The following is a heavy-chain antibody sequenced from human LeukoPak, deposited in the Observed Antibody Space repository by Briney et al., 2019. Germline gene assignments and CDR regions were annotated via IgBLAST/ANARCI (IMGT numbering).Heavy chain of an antibody. V-gene: IGHV3-21*01. CDR1: GFTFSSYS. Sequence: GGSLRLSCAASGFTFSSYSMNWVRQAPGKGLEWVSSISSSSSYIYYADSVKGRFTISRDNSKNTLYLQMNSLRAEDTAVYYCAKDGLDFPYYYYYHMDVWGKGTTVTVSS. D-gene: IGHD2/OR15-2a*01. CDR3: AKDGLDFPYYYYYHMDV. CDR2: ISSSSSYI. J-gene: IGHJ6*03.